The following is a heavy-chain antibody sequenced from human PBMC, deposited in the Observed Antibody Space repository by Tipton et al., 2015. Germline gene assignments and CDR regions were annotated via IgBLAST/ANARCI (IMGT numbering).Heavy chain of an antibody. CDR2: IHHDGTNP. CDR1: GFIFSHFW. CDR3: VRDRPNGAFDI. J-gene: IGHJ3*02. D-gene: IGHD4/OR15-4a*01. Sequence: SLRLSCAASGFIFSHFWMHWVRQAPGKGLVWVSQIHHDGTNPTYADSVRGRFTISRDNAKNTIYLQMNSLRAEDTAVYHCVRDRPNGAFDIWGQGTMVSVSS. V-gene: IGHV3-74*01.